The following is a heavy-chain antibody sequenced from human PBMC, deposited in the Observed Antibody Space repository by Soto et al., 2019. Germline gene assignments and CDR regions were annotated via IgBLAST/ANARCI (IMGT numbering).Heavy chain of an antibody. CDR2: IFYTGIT. CDR3: ARQEGRGWWAFDS. D-gene: IGHD6-19*01. J-gene: IGHJ4*02. Sequence: SETLSLTCLVSGGSVGNTTYFWGWIRQPPGKGLEWIATIFYTGITYYNPSLRSRVTISVDTSKNQFSLELTSVTAADAAIYYCARQEGRGWWAFDSWGQGALVTVSS. V-gene: IGHV4-39*01. CDR1: GGSVGNTTYF.